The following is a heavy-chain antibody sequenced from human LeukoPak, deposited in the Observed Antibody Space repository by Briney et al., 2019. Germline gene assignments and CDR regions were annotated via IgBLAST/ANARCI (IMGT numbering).Heavy chain of an antibody. J-gene: IGHJ6*02. Sequence: ASVKVSCKASGYTFTGYYMHWVRQAPGQGLEWMGWINPNSGGTNYAQKFQGRVTITRDTSISTAYMELSRLRSDDTAVYYCARPAYYDFWTSLSDDYYYGMDVWGQGTTVTVSS. D-gene: IGHD3-3*01. CDR3: ARPAYYDFWTSLSDDYYYGMDV. V-gene: IGHV1-2*02. CDR2: INPNSGGT. CDR1: GYTFTGYY.